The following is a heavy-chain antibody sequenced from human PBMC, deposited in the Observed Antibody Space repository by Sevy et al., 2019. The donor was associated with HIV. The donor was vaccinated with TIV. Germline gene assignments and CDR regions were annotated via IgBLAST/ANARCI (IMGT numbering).Heavy chain of an antibody. D-gene: IGHD5-18*01. CDR3: GKGRYSYGYEGYYFDY. Sequence: GGSLRLSCAASGFTFADYTMHWVRQAPGKGLGWVSLISWEGGSTYYADSLKGRFTISRENRKKSLYLQMNILGTEDTALYYCGKGRYSYGYEGYYFDYWGQGTLVTVSS. J-gene: IGHJ4*02. V-gene: IGHV3-43*01. CDR1: GFTFADYT. CDR2: ISWEGGST.